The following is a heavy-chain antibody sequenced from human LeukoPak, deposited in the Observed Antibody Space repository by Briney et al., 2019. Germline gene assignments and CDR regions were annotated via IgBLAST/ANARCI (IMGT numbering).Heavy chain of an antibody. CDR2: ISWNSGSI. D-gene: IGHD6-13*01. Sequence: GGSLRLSCAASGFTFDDYAMHWVRQAAGKGLEWVSGISWNSGSIGYADSVKGRFTISRDNAKNSLYLQMNSLRAEDTALYYCAKDRRSSSWYGYYFDYWGQGTLVTVSS. J-gene: IGHJ4*02. V-gene: IGHV3-9*01. CDR1: GFTFDDYA. CDR3: AKDRRSSSWYGYYFDY.